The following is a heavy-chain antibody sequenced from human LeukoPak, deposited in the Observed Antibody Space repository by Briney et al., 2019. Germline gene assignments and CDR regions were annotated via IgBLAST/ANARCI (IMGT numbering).Heavy chain of an antibody. CDR3: ARDRGTTVVPVAEGFDP. V-gene: IGHV1-69*13. CDR1: GGTFSSYA. CDR2: IIPIFGTA. J-gene: IGHJ5*02. Sequence: SVTVSCKASGGTFSSYAISWVRQAPGQGLEWMGGIIPIFGTANYAQKFQGRVTITADESTSTAYMELSSLRSEDTAVYYCARDRGTTVVPVAEGFDPWGQGTLVTVSS. D-gene: IGHD4-23*01.